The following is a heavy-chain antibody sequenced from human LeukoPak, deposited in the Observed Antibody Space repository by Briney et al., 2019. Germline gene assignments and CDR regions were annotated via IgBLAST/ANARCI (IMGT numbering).Heavy chain of an antibody. D-gene: IGHD3-22*01. CDR2: ISAYNGNT. CDR1: GYTFTSYG. CDR3: ARDILTYDSSGYYV. Sequence: ASVKVSCKASGYTFTSYGISWVRQAPGQGLEWMGWISAYNGNTNYAQKLQGRVTMTIDTSTSTAYMELRSLRSDDTAVYYCARDILTYDSSGYYVWGQGTLVTVSS. J-gene: IGHJ4*02. V-gene: IGHV1-18*01.